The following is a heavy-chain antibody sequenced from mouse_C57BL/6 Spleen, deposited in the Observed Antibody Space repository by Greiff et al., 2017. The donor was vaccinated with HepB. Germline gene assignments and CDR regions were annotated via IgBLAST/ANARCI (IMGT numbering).Heavy chain of an antibody. Sequence: QVQLQQSGPELVKPGASVKISCKASGYAFSSSWMNWVKQRPGKGLEWIGRIYPGDGDTNYNGKFKGKATLTADKSSSTAYMQLSSLTSEDSAVYFCARSYGSSHYFDYWGQGTTLTVSS. J-gene: IGHJ2*01. CDR1: GYAFSSSW. CDR2: IYPGDGDT. D-gene: IGHD1-1*01. CDR3: ARSYGSSHYFDY. V-gene: IGHV1-82*01.